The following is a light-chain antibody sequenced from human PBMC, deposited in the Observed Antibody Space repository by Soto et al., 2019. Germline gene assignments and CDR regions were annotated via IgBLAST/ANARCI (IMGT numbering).Light chain of an antibody. V-gene: IGLV2-11*01. CDR1: RSEFGCFNY. CDR2: DVS. J-gene: IGLJ1*01. Sequence: QSLLTHPRSVSVSPGQSVTISCLGTRSEFGCFNYVSRYQQHPVKAPKLMIYDVSKRPSGVPDRFSGSNSGNTASLTIFGLQAEDEDDYCCCSYAGSYPRFVFGTGTKVTVL. CDR3: CSYAGSYPRFV.